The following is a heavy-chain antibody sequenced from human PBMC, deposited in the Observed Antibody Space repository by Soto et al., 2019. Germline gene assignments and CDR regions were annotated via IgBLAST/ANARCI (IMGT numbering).Heavy chain of an antibody. CDR1: GGSFSGYY. J-gene: IGHJ4*02. Sequence: KPSETLSLTCAVYGGSFSGYYWSWIRQPPGKGLEWIGEINHSGSTNYNPSLKSRVTISVDTSKNQFSLKLSSVTAADTAVYYCARGLGKVDYWGQGTLVTVSS. V-gene: IGHV4-34*01. CDR3: ARGLGKVDY. CDR2: INHSGST.